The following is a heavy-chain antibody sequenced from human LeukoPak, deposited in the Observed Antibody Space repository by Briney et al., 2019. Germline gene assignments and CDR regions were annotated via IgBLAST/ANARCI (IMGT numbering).Heavy chain of an antibody. D-gene: IGHD3-22*01. J-gene: IGHJ4*02. CDR2: ISAYNGNT. Sequence: ASVKVSCKASGYTFTSYGISWVRQAPGQGLEGMGWISAYNGNTNYAQKLQGRVTMTTDTSTSTAYMELRSLRSDDTAVYYCARLREGMIVVIFDYWGQGTLVTVSS. CDR1: GYTFTSYG. V-gene: IGHV1-18*01. CDR3: ARLREGMIVVIFDY.